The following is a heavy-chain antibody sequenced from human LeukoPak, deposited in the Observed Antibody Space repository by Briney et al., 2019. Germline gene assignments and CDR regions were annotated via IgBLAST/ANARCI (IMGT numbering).Heavy chain of an antibody. D-gene: IGHD6-13*01. CDR1: GYTLTELS. V-gene: IGHV1-24*01. CDR3: ATWVRVAAAGPSWFDP. Sequence: ASVKVSCKLSGYTLTELSMHWVRPAPGKGLGWMGGFDPEDGGTIYAQKFQGRVTMTEDTSTDTAYMELSSLRSEDTAVYYCATWVRVAAAGPSWFDPWGQGTLVTVSS. CDR2: FDPEDGGT. J-gene: IGHJ5*02.